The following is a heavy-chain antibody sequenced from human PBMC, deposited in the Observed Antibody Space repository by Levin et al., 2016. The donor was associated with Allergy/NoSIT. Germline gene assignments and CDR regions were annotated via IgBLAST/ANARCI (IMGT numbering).Heavy chain of an antibody. CDR3: AKESRGIAAAGI. D-gene: IGHD6-13*01. CDR2: ISGSGGST. J-gene: IGHJ4*02. CDR1: GFTFSSYA. V-gene: IGHV3-23*01. Sequence: GESLKISCAASGFTFSSYAMSWVRQAPGKGLEWVSAISGSGGSTYYADSVKGRFTISRDNSKNTLYLQMNSLRAEDTAVYYCAKESRGIAAAGIWGQGTLVTVSS.